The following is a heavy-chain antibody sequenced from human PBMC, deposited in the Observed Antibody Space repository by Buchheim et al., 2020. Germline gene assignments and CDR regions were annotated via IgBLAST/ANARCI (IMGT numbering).Heavy chain of an antibody. Sequence: EVQLLESGGGLVLPGGSLRLSCAASGFTFSNYAMSWVRQAPGKGLEWVSVISGSAIDTYYADSVKGRFTMCRDNSNNTLYLQLNSLRAEDTAVYYCARTMGSSIWYALDYWGQVTL. CDR3: ARTMGSSIWYALDY. D-gene: IGHD6-13*01. CDR2: ISGSAIDT. CDR1: GFTFSNYA. V-gene: IGHV3-23*01. J-gene: IGHJ4*02.